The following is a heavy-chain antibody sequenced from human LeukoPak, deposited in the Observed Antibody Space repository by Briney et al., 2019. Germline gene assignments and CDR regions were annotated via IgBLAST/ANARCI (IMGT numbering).Heavy chain of an antibody. Sequence: PGGSLRLSCAVSGFTFDGHAMHWVRQAPGKGLEWVAGISWNSGIIAYADSVKGRFTISRDNAKNSLYLQMNSLRPEDTAMYYCVKDKGPMVRGDGMDVWGQGTAVTASS. CDR3: VKDKGPMVRGDGMDV. J-gene: IGHJ6*02. D-gene: IGHD3-10*01. CDR1: GFTFDGHA. CDR2: ISWNSGII. V-gene: IGHV3-9*01.